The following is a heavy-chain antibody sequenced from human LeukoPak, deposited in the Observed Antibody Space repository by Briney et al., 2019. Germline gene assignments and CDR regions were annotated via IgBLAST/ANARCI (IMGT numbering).Heavy chain of an antibody. V-gene: IGHV4-39*07. CDR2: IYYSGST. D-gene: IGHD1-26*01. Sequence: SETLSLTCTVSGSSISTSSYYWGWIRQPPGKGLECIGNIYYSGSTYYNPSLKSRVTMSIDTSKNQFSLKLSSVTAADTAVYYCARVAPINSGSYLYYFDYWGQGTLVTVSS. CDR3: ARVAPINSGSYLYYFDY. CDR1: GSSISTSSYY. J-gene: IGHJ4*02.